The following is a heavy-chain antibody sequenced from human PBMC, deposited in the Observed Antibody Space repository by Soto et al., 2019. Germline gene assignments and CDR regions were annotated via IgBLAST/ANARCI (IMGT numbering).Heavy chain of an antibody. D-gene: IGHD3-22*01. CDR2: ISYDGSNK. J-gene: IGHJ4*02. Sequence: QVQLVESGGGVVQPGRSLRLSCAASGFTFSSYGMHWVRQAPGKGLEWVAVISYDGSNKYYADSVKGRFTISRDNSKNTLYLQTNSLRAEDTAVYYCAKERSHPGYDSSGYYFGFGYWGQGTLVTVSS. CDR1: GFTFSSYG. V-gene: IGHV3-30*18. CDR3: AKERSHPGYDSSGYYFGFGY.